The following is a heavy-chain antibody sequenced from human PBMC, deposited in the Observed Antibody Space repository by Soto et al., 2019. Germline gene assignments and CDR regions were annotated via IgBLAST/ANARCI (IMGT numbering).Heavy chain of an antibody. CDR3: AIQMGRYITNWDSGRPDIWFNP. CDR1: GYTFTTYS. V-gene: IGHV1-3*04. CDR2: INTDRGQT. D-gene: IGHD1-1*01. Sequence: VQLVQSGAEVKRPVASVTVSCKASGYTFTTYSVHWVRQAPGQSLEWMGWINTDRGQTKYAQKFQGRVIITRDTAETTVTKELSNLRPEDTAMDYCAIQMGRYITNWDSGRPDIWFNPWGHGTLVKVSS. J-gene: IGHJ5*02.